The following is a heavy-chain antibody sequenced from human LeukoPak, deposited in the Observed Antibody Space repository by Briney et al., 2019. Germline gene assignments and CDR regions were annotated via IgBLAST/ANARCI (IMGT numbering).Heavy chain of an antibody. CDR3: SKGGDDIVVVVATSFDY. D-gene: IGHD2-15*01. J-gene: IGHJ4*02. CDR1: GFTLSNAW. V-gene: IGHV3-23*01. Sequence: PGGSLRLSCAASGFTLSNAWMNWVGQAPGKGLEWVSAISGSGDSTYYADSVKGRFTISRDNSKNTLYLQMNSLRAEDTAVYYCSKGGDDIVVVVATSFDYWGQGTLVTVSS. CDR2: ISGSGDST.